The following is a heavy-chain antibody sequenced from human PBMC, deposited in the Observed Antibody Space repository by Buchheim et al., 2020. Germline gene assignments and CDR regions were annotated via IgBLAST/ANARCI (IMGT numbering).Heavy chain of an antibody. CDR2: ISGSGGST. V-gene: IGHV3-23*01. CDR1: GFTFSSYA. D-gene: IGHD3-3*01. J-gene: IGHJ6*02. Sequence: EVQLLESGGGLVQPGGSLRLSCAASGFTFSSYAMSWVRQAPGKGLEWVSAISGSGGSTYYADSVKGRFTISRDNSKNTLYLQMNSLRAEDTAVYYCAKGDWTYYDFWSGHSTGYYYGMDVWGQGTT. CDR3: AKGDWTYYDFWSGHSTGYYYGMDV.